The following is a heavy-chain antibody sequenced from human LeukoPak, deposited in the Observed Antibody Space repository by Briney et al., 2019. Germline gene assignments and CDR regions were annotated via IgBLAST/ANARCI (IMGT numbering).Heavy chain of an antibody. CDR1: GDSVSSNSAA. CDR3: AREGPLVGANRHYGMDV. J-gene: IGHJ6*02. V-gene: IGHV6-1*01. CDR2: TYYRSKWYN. D-gene: IGHD1-26*01. Sequence: SQTLSLTCAISGDSVSSNSAAWNWIRQSPSRGLEWLGRTYYRSKWYNDYAVSVKSRITINPDTSKNQFSLQLNSVTPEDTAVYYCAREGPLVGANRHYGMDVWGQGTTVTVSS.